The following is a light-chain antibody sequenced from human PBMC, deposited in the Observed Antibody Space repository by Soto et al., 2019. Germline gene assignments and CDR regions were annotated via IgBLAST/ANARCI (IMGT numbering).Light chain of an antibody. J-gene: IGKJ5*01. CDR1: QSVSSSY. CDR2: GAS. CDR3: QQYGSSPLYT. Sequence: EIVLTQSPGTLSLSAGERATLSCRAVQSVSSSYLAWYQQKPGQAPRLLIYGASSRATGIPDRFSGSGSGTDFTLTISRLEPEDFAVYYCQQYGSSPLYTFGQGTRLEIK. V-gene: IGKV3-20*01.